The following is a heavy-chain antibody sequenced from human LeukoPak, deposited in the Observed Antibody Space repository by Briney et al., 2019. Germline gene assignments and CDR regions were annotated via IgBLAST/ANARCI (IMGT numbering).Heavy chain of an antibody. J-gene: IGHJ4*02. CDR1: GFTLSSYS. Sequence: GGSLRLSCAASGFTLSSYSMHWVRQAPGKGLEWVALISYDGSKKYYADSVKGRFTISRDNSKNTQSLQMNSLRDEDTAVYYCARETITFGGTDYWGQGTLVTVSS. V-gene: IGHV3-30*04. CDR2: ISYDGSKK. D-gene: IGHD3-16*01. CDR3: ARETITFGGTDY.